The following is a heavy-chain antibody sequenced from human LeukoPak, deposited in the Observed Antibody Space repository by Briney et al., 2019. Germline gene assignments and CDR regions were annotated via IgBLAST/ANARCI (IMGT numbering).Heavy chain of an antibody. J-gene: IGHJ4*02. CDR1: GGSISSYY. Sequence: ASETLSLTCTVSGGSISSYYWSWIRQPPGKGLEWIGNIYHSGNTYYNPSLNSRVTISVDTSKNQFSLRLNSVTAADTAVYYCARFYSSSWYSFHWGQGTLVTVSS. CDR2: IYHSGNT. CDR3: ARFYSSSWYSFH. V-gene: IGHV4-59*08. D-gene: IGHD6-13*01.